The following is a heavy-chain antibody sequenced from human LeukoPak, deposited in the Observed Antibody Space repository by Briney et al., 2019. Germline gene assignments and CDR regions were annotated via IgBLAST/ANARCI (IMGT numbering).Heavy chain of an antibody. Sequence: GASVTVSCTASGYTFTSYGISWVRQAPGQGLECMGWINPNSGGTNYAQKFQGRVTMTRDTSISTAYMELSRLRSDDTAVYYCARAPTSSSWFDPWGQGTLVTVSS. V-gene: IGHV1-2*02. D-gene: IGHD6-13*01. CDR3: ARAPTSSSWFDP. CDR2: INPNSGGT. J-gene: IGHJ5*02. CDR1: GYTFTSYG.